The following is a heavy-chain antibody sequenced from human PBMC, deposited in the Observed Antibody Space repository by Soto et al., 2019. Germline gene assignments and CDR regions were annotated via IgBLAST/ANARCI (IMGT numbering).Heavy chain of an antibody. CDR3: ARKGYCISTSCYAHYYYYGMDV. D-gene: IGHD2-2*01. V-gene: IGHV1-69*13. J-gene: IGHJ6*02. CDR1: GGTFSSYA. CDR2: IIPIFGTA. Sequence: VASVKVSCKASGGTFSSYAISWVRQAPGQGLEWMGGIIPIFGTANYAQRFQGRVTITADESTSTAYMELSSLRSEDTAVYYCARKGYCISTSCYAHYYYYGMDVWG.